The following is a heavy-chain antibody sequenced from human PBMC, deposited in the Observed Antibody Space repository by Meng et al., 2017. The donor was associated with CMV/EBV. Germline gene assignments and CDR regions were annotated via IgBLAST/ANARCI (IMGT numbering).Heavy chain of an antibody. CDR3: ARDQPLLYTHYYGSVSLHGFYYYYGMDV. J-gene: IGHJ6*02. CDR2: ISYDGSNK. V-gene: IGHV3-30*04. CDR1: GFTFSSYA. Sequence: LSLTCAASGFTFSSYAMHWVRQAPGKGLEWVAVISYDGSNKYYADSVKGRFTISRDNSKNTLYLQMNSLRGEDTAVYYCARDQPLLYTHYYGSVSLHGFYYYYGMDVWGQGTTVTVSS. D-gene: IGHD3-10*01.